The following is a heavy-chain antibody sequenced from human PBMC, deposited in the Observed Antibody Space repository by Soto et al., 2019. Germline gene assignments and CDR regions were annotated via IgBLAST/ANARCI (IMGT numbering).Heavy chain of an antibody. J-gene: IGHJ6*02. CDR1: GFTFSGYW. Sequence: GGSLILSCAASGFTFSGYWVHWVRHAPGKGLVWVSRINSDGSSTSYADSVKGRFTISRDNAKNTLYLQMNSLRAEDTAVYYCASWLQLLYYYGMDVWGQGTTVTVS. CDR3: ASWLQLLYYYGMDV. V-gene: IGHV3-74*01. CDR2: INSDGSST. D-gene: IGHD5-12*01.